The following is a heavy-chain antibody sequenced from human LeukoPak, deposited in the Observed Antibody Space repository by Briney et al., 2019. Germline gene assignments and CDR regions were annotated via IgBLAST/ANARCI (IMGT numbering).Heavy chain of an antibody. CDR1: GASICSYY. D-gene: IGHD6-13*01. J-gene: IGHJ4*02. V-gene: IGHV4-59*08. CDR3: ARVGHIVAAGTYDW. Sequence: KPSETLSLTCTVSGASICSYYWSWIRQPPGKGLEWIGYISYSGSPNYNPSLKSRVTISAETSKNQFSLNLSSVTAADTAVYYCARVGHIVAAGTYDWWGQGTLVTVSS. CDR2: ISYSGSP.